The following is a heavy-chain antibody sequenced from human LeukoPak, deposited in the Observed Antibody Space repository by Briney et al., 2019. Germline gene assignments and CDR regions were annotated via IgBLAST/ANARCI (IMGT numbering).Heavy chain of an antibody. D-gene: IGHD3-9*01. CDR1: GYTFTSYY. V-gene: IGHV1-46*01. Sequence: GASVKVSFKSSGYTFTSYYMHWVRQPHGQGLEWMGIINPNGGSRSYAQKFQGRVTMTRDTSTSTVYMELSSLRAEDTAVYDCARYSIGPDDHILTETNPPLGSYYYYGMDVWGQGTTVTVSS. J-gene: IGHJ6*02. CDR2: INPNGGSR. CDR3: ARYSIGPDDHILTETNPPLGSYYYYGMDV.